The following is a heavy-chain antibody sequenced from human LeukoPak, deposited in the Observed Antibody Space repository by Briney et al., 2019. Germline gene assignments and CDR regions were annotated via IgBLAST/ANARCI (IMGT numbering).Heavy chain of an antibody. CDR3: ARDWGHTPNEEYYFDY. Sequence: GASVKVSCKVSGYTLTELSMHWVRQAPGKGLEWMGGFDPEDGETIYAQKFQGRVTMTEDTSTDTAYMELSSLRSEDTAVYYCARDWGHTPNEEYYFDYWGQGTLVTVSS. CDR2: FDPEDGET. V-gene: IGHV1-24*01. CDR1: GYTLTELS. J-gene: IGHJ4*02. D-gene: IGHD7-27*01.